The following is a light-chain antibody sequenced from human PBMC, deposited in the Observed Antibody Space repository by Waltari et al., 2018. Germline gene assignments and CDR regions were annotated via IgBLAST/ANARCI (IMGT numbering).Light chain of an antibody. Sequence: QSVLTQPPSASGTPGPRVTISRSRTSSNHGHNAVNWYQQVPGTAPKRLIYRNDLRPSGVPDRFSASKSGTSASLAISGLQSEDEAEYYCASWDDSLNGHWVFGGGTKVTVL. CDR1: SSNHGHNA. CDR3: ASWDDSLNGHWV. CDR2: RND. V-gene: IGLV1-44*01. J-gene: IGLJ3*02.